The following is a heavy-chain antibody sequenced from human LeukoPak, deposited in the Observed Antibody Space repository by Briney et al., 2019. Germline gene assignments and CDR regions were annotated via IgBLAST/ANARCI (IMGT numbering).Heavy chain of an antibody. CDR1: GYSFTSYW. D-gene: IGHD4-17*01. CDR2: ISYDGSNK. CDR3: ASGYGDYPDAFDI. J-gene: IGHJ3*02. Sequence: GESLKISCKGSGYSFTSYWIGWVRQMPGKGLEWVAVISYDGSNKYYADSVKGRFTISRDNSKNTPYLQMNSLRAEDTAVYYCASGYGDYPDAFDIWGQGTMVTVSS. V-gene: IGHV3-30*19.